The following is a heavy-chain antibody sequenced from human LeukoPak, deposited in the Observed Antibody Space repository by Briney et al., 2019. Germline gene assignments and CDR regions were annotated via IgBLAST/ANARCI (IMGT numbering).Heavy chain of an antibody. Sequence: GGSLRLSCAASGFTFSSYSMNWVRQAPGKGLEWVSSISSSSSYIYYADSVKGRFTISRDNAKNSLYLQMNSLRAEDTAVYYCAKGRGYYYYYTTDLWGQGTTVTVSS. CDR2: ISSSSSYI. CDR3: AKGRGYYYYYTTDL. V-gene: IGHV3-21*01. CDR1: GFTFSSYS. D-gene: IGHD2-15*01. J-gene: IGHJ6*02.